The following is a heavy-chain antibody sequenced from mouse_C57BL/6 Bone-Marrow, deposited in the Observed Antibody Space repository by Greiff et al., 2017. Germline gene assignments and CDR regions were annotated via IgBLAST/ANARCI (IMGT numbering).Heavy chain of an antibody. J-gene: IGHJ1*03. D-gene: IGHD2-3*01. Sequence: QVQLKESGAELVRPGASVTLSCKASGYTFTDYEMHWVKQTPVHGLEWIGAIDPETGGTAYNQKFKGKAILTADKSSSTAYMELHSLTSEDSAVYYCRWDWYFDVWGTGTTVTVSS. V-gene: IGHV1-15*01. CDR2: IDPETGGT. CDR1: GYTFTDYE. CDR3: RWDWYFDV.